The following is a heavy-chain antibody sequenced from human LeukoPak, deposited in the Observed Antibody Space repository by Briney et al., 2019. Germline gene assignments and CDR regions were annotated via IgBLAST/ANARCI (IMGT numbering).Heavy chain of an antibody. CDR1: GGSISSYY. D-gene: IGHD3-16*01. V-gene: IGHV4-59*01. CDR2: IYYSGST. CDR3: AREGPLGKYYDY. J-gene: IGHJ4*02. Sequence: SETLSLTCTVSGGSISSYYWSWIRQPPGKGLEWIGYIYYSGSTNYNPSLKSRVTISVDTSKNQFSLNLNSVTAADTAVYYCAREGPLGKYYDYWGPGTLVTVSS.